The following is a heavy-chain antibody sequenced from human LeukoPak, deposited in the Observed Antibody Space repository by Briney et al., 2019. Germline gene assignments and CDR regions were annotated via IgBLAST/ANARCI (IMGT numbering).Heavy chain of an antibody. Sequence: ASVKVSCKASGYTFTIYDINWVRQATGQGLEWMGWMNPNSGNTGYAQKFQGRVTMTRNTSISTAYMELSSLRSEDTAVYYCARGGYGDYSYYYYYYYMDVWGKGTTVTISS. CDR1: GYTFTIYD. J-gene: IGHJ6*03. CDR3: ARGGYGDYSYYYYYYYMDV. CDR2: MNPNSGNT. D-gene: IGHD4-17*01. V-gene: IGHV1-8*02.